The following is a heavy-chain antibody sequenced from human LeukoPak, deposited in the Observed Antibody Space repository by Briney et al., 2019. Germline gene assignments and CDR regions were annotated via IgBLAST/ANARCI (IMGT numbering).Heavy chain of an antibody. Sequence: ASVKVSCKAPGYTFTGYYMHWVRQAPGQGLEWMGWINLNSGGTNYAQKFQGRVTMTRDTSISAAYMELSRLRSDDTAVYYCARGGDLTENWFDPWGQGTLVIVSS. J-gene: IGHJ5*02. CDR3: ARGGDLTENWFDP. CDR1: GYTFTGYY. D-gene: IGHD3-10*01. V-gene: IGHV1-2*02. CDR2: INLNSGGT.